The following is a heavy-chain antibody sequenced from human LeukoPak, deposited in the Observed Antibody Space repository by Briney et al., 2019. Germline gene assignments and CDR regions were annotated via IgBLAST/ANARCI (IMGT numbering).Heavy chain of an antibody. CDR2: ISSSSSYT. CDR3: ARDFKAVAGTSHEVFDY. V-gene: IGHV3-11*05. J-gene: IGHJ4*02. CDR1: GFSFTDYP. D-gene: IGHD6-19*01. Sequence: GGSLRLSCATSGFSFTDYPMNWVRQAPGKGLEWVSFISSSSSYTNYADSVKGRFTISRDNAKNSLYLQVNSLRAEDTAVYYCARDFKAVAGTSHEVFDYWGQGTLVTVSS.